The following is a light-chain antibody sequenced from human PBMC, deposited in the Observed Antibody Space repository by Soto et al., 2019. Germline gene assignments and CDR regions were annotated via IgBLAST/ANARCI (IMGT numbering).Light chain of an antibody. V-gene: IGKV3-20*01. J-gene: IGKJ1*01. Sequence: EIVLTHSPGTLSLSPGERATLSCRASQSVSSSYLAWFQQKPGQAPRLLIYGASSRATGIPDRFSGSGSGTDFTLTISRLEPEDFAVYICQQYGTSPRTFGQGTKVDI. CDR2: GAS. CDR3: QQYGTSPRT. CDR1: QSVSSSY.